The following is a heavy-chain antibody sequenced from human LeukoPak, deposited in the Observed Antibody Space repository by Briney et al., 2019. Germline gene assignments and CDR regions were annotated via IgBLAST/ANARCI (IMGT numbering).Heavy chain of an antibody. CDR2: ISYDGSNK. Sequence: PGRSLRLSCAASGFTFSSYAMHWVRQAPGKGLEWVAVISYDGSNKYYADSVKGRFTISRDNSKNTLYLQMNSLRAEDTAVYYCARDSNGDFDYWGQGTLVTVSP. CDR1: GFTFSSYA. CDR3: ARDSNGDFDY. V-gene: IGHV3-30-3*01. J-gene: IGHJ4*02. D-gene: IGHD4-17*01.